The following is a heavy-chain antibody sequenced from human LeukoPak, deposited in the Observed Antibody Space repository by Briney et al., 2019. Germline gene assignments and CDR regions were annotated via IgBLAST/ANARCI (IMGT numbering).Heavy chain of an antibody. J-gene: IGHJ6*03. D-gene: IGHD2-2*01. CDR2: IYHSGST. V-gene: IGHV4-39*07. Sequence: PSETLSLTCTVSGGSIGSSSYYWGWIRQPPGKGLEWIGSIYHSGSTYYNPSLKSRVTISVDTSKNQFSLKLSSVTAADTAVYYCAREVVVPAYYYYYMDVWGKGTTVTVSS. CDR1: GGSIGSSSYY. CDR3: AREVVVPAYYYYYMDV.